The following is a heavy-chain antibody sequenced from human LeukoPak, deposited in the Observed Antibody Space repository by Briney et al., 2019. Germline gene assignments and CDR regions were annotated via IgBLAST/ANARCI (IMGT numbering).Heavy chain of an antibody. J-gene: IGHJ4*02. CDR2: ISYDGSNK. V-gene: IGHV3-30*18. Sequence: GGSLRLSCAASGFTFSSYGMHWVRQASGKGLEWVAVISYDGSNKYYADSVKGRFTISRDNSKNTLYLQMNSLRAEDTAVYYCAKDSTDSPFDYWGQGTLVTVSS. CDR1: GFTFSSYG. CDR3: AKDSTDSPFDY. D-gene: IGHD3-3*02.